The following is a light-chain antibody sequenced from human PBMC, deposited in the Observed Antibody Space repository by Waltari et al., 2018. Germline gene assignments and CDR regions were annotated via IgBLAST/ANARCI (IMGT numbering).Light chain of an antibody. CDR2: DVG. Sequence: QSALTQPASVPGSPGQSIPISCTGTSSDVGGYNYVSSYQQHPGKAPKLIIYDVGNRPSGVSNRFSGSQSGNTASLTISGLQAEDEADYYCSSYTNSSPVFGGGTKLTVL. CDR1: SSDVGGYNY. J-gene: IGLJ2*01. V-gene: IGLV2-14*01. CDR3: SSYTNSSPV.